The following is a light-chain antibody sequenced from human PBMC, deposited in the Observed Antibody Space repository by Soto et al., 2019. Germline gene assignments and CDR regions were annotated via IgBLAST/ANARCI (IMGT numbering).Light chain of an antibody. CDR3: GSFTSTDPAF. V-gene: IGLV2-14*03. J-gene: IGLJ1*01. Sequence: QSALTQPASVSGSPGQSITIPCTGTSSDVGFSNYIFWYQQHPGKAPKLIISDVSNRPSGVSNRFSGPKSATTASLPISGPQAGDEPDYYCGSFTSTDPAFLGSGTKAT. CDR2: DVS. CDR1: SSDVGFSNY.